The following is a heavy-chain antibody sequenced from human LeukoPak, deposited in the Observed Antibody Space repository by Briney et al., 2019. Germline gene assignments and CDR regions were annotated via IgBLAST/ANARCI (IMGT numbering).Heavy chain of an antibody. CDR1: GFTFSSYW. Sequence: PGGSLRLSCAASGFTFSSYWMHWVRQAPGKGLVWISRINSDGSSTSYADSVKGRFTISRDNAKNTLYLQMNSLRAEDTAVYYCARDGGDFWSGYPLDYWGQGTLVTVSS. CDR3: ARDGGDFWSGYPLDY. V-gene: IGHV3-74*01. J-gene: IGHJ4*02. CDR2: INSDGSST. D-gene: IGHD3-3*01.